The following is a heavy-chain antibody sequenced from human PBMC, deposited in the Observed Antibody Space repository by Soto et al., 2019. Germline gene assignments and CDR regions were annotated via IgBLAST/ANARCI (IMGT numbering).Heavy chain of an antibody. J-gene: IGHJ5*02. V-gene: IGHV1-3*01. CDR1: GYTFTSYA. CDR2: INAGNGNT. Sequence: QVQLVQSGAEVKKPGASVKVSCKASGYTFTSYAMHWVRQARGQRLEWMGWINAGNGNTKYSQKFQGRVTITRDTSASTAYMELSSLRSQDTAVYYCARDIYSSSWNWFDPWGQGTLVTVSS. D-gene: IGHD6-13*01. CDR3: ARDIYSSSWNWFDP.